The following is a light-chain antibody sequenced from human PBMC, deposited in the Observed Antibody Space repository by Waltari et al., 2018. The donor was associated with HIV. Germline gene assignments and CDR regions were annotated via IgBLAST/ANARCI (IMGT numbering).Light chain of an antibody. CDR1: SSNIGRNC. J-gene: IGLJ3*02. Sequence: QSVLTQPPSASGTPGQRVTSSCSGSSSNIGRNCVYRYQHLPGTAPKRLIYMNHQRRSGVPDRFSGSKSGTSASLAISGLRSEDEADYYCAAWDASLSAWVFGGGTKLTVL. CDR3: AAWDASLSAWV. V-gene: IGLV1-47*01. CDR2: MNH.